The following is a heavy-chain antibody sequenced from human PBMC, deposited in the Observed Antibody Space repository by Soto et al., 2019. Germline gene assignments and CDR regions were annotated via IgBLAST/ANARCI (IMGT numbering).Heavy chain of an antibody. CDR2: INPNSGGT. J-gene: IGHJ6*02. V-gene: IGHV1-2*04. CDR3: AREAVLNYDILTGYYMGYYYYGMDV. Sequence: ASVKVSCKASGYTFTGYYMHWVRQAPGQRLEWKGWINPNSGGTNYAQKFQGWVTMTRDTSISTAYMELSRLRSDDTAVYYCAREAVLNYDILTGYYMGYYYYGMDVWGQGTTVTVSS. CDR1: GYTFTGYY. D-gene: IGHD3-9*01.